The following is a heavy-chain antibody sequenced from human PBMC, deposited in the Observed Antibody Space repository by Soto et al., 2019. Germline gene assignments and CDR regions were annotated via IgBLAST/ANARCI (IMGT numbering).Heavy chain of an antibody. V-gene: IGHV4-59*08. J-gene: IGHJ3*02. CDR3: ARHKGAWPWATDGDSTFDI. CDR1: GGSISSYY. D-gene: IGHD3-22*01. Sequence: CETLSLTFTVSGGSISSYYWSWIRQPPGKGPEWIGYIYYSGSTNYNPSVESRAAISLDASENQFSLRLNSVSAADTAVSYCARHKGAWPWATDGDSTFDIWGQGTMVTVSS. CDR2: IYYSGST.